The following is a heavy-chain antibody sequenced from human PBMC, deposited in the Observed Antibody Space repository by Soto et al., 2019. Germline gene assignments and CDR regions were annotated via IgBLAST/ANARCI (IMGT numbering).Heavy chain of an antibody. CDR1: GFTFSNAW. V-gene: IGHV3-15*01. CDR3: TTDPSLITMMVFDY. J-gene: IGHJ4*02. Sequence: GGSLRLSCAASGFTFSNAWMSWVRQAPGKGLEWVGRIKSKTDGGTTDYAAPVKGRFTISRDDSKNTLYLQMNSLKTEDTAVYYCTTDPSLITMMVFDYWGQGTLVTVSS. D-gene: IGHD3-22*01. CDR2: IKSKTDGGTT.